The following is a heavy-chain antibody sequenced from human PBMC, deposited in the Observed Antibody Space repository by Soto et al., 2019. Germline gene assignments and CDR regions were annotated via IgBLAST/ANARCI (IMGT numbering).Heavy chain of an antibody. CDR3: ARGPHRRFLEWLETYYYYYGMDV. J-gene: IGHJ6*02. Sequence: SETLSLTCTVSGGSISSYYWSWIRQPPGKGLEWIGYIYYSGSTNYNPSLKSRVTISVDTSKNQFSLKLSSVTAADTAVYYCARGPHRRFLEWLETYYYYYGMDVWGQGTTVTVSS. CDR1: GGSISSYY. CDR2: IYYSGST. D-gene: IGHD3-3*01. V-gene: IGHV4-59*01.